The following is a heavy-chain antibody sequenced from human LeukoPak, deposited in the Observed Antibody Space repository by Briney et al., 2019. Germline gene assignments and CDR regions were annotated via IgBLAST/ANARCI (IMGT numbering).Heavy chain of an antibody. CDR3: ARVGSGSYWSAGDY. D-gene: IGHD1-26*01. CDR2: ISYDGSNK. CDR1: GFTFSRYG. V-gene: IGHV3-30*04. Sequence: GGSLRLSCAASGFTFSRYGMHWVRQAPGKGLEWVTAISYDGSNKYYADSVKGRFTISRDNSKNTLYVQMNSLRAEDTAVYYCARVGSGSYWSAGDYWGQGTLVTVSS. J-gene: IGHJ4*02.